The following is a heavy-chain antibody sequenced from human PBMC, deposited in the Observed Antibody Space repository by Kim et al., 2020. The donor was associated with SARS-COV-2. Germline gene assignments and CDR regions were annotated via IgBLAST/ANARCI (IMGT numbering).Heavy chain of an antibody. CDR3: ARENHGYYYVDAFDI. D-gene: IGHD3-22*01. CDR2: IYYSGST. J-gene: IGHJ3*02. V-gene: IGHV4-59*01. Sequence: SETLSLTCTVSGGSISSYYWSWIRQPPGKGLEWIGYIYYSGSTNYNPSLKSRVTISVDTSKKQFSLKLSSVTAADTAVYYCARENHGYYYVDAFDIWGQGTMVTVSS. CDR1: GGSISSYY.